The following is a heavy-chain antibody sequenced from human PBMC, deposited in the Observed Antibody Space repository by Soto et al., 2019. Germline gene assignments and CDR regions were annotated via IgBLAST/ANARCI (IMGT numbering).Heavy chain of an antibody. Sequence: QVQLVQSGAEVKKPGSSVKVSCKASGGTFSSYAISWVRQSPGQGLAWMGGIIPIFGTANYSQKFQGRVTIPQYESTSTAYMEPSSVRSEDTAVYYCARSGERYWFDPWGQGTLVTVSS. V-gene: IGHV1-69*05. CDR3: ARSGERYWFDP. CDR2: IIPIFGTA. D-gene: IGHD1-1*01. J-gene: IGHJ5*02. CDR1: GGTFSSYA.